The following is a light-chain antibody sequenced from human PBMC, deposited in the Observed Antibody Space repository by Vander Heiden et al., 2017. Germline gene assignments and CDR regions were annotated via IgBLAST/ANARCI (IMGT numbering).Light chain of an antibody. Sequence: DIQMTQSPSTLPASAGDRVTITCRASQSISIWLAWYQQKPGKAPNLLIYKASSLESGVPSRFSGSGSGTEFTLTISSLQPDDFATYYCQHYNNFPYTFGQGTKLEIK. CDR1: QSISIW. J-gene: IGKJ2*01. V-gene: IGKV1-5*03. CDR2: KAS. CDR3: QHYNNFPYT.